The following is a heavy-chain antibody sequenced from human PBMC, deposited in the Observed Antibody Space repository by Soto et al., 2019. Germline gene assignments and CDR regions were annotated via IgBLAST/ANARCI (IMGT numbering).Heavy chain of an antibody. D-gene: IGHD6-19*01. CDR3: ATAGTGGWFAADY. V-gene: IGHV3-23*01. CDR1: GLTFSSYA. CDR2: ISGSGGTT. J-gene: IGHJ4*02. Sequence: EVQLLESGGGLVQPEGSLRLSCSASGLTFSSYAISWVRQAPGKGLEWVSAISGSGGTTYYADSVKGRFTISRDNSKNTLYLQINSLRAEDTAVYYCATAGTGGWFAADYWGQGTLVTVSS.